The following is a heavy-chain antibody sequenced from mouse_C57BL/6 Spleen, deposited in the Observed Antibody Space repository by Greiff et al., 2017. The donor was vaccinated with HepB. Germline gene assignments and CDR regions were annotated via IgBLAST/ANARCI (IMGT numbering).Heavy chain of an antibody. J-gene: IGHJ2*01. D-gene: IGHD4-1*01. CDR1: GFTFSDYG. Sequence: EVKVVDSGGGLVKPGGSLKLSCAASGFTFSDYGMHWVRQAPEKGLEWVAYISSGSSTIYYADTVKGRFTISRDNAKNTLFLQMTSLRSEDTAMYYCARGWDEDYWGQGTTLTVSS. CDR2: ISSGSSTI. CDR3: ARGWDEDY. V-gene: IGHV5-17*01.